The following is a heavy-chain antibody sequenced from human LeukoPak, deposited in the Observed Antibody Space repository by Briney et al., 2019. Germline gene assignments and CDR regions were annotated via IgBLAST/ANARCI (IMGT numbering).Heavy chain of an antibody. CDR3: ARLQMHWFDP. J-gene: IGHJ5*02. Sequence: PSETLSLTCTVSGDSISSYYWNWIRQPPGKGLEWIGYIYYSGSTNYNPSLKSRVTISIDTSKNQFSLRLSSVTAADTAVYYCARLQMHWFDPWGQGTLVTVSS. CDR2: IYYSGST. CDR1: GDSISSYY. D-gene: IGHD5-24*01. V-gene: IGHV4-59*08.